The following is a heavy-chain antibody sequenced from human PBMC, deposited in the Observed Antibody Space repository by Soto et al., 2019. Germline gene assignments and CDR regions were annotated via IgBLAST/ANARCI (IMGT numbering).Heavy chain of an antibody. V-gene: IGHV1-24*01. CDR1: GYTLTELS. D-gene: IGHD3-3*01. J-gene: IGHJ4*02. Sequence: ASVKVSCKVSGYTLTELSMHWVRQAPGKGLEWMGGFDPEDGETIYAQKFQGRVTMTEDTSTDTAYMELSSLRSEDTAVYYCATVDRGDFWSGYSQFDYWGQGTLVTVSS. CDR3: ATVDRGDFWSGYSQFDY. CDR2: FDPEDGET.